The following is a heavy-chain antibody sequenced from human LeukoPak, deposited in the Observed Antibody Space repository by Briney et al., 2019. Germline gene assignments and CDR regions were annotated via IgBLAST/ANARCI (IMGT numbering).Heavy chain of an antibody. CDR2: ISGSGGST. D-gene: IGHD3-10*01. V-gene: IGHV3-23*01. CDR1: GFTFSSYA. CDR3: AKDYYGSGRLNWFDP. Sequence: GGSLRLSCAASGFTFSSYAMSWVRQAPGKGLEWVSAISGSGGSTYYADSVKGRFTISRDNSKNTLYLQMNSLRAEDTAVYYCAKDYYGSGRLNWFDPWGQGTLVTVSS. J-gene: IGHJ5*02.